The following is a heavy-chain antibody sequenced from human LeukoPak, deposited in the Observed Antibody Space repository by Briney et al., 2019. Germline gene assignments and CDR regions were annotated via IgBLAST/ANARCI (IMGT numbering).Heavy chain of an antibody. CDR3: ARGVRYCSGSSCYRFNY. V-gene: IGHV1-46*01. CDR1: GYTSTSYY. Sequence: GASVKVSCKASGYTSTSYYMHWVRQAPGQGLEWMGIINPSGGSTSYAQKFQGRVTMTRDMSTSAVYMELSSLRSEDTAVYYCARGVRYCSGSSCYRFNYWGQGTLVTVSS. CDR2: INPSGGST. D-gene: IGHD2-15*01. J-gene: IGHJ4*02.